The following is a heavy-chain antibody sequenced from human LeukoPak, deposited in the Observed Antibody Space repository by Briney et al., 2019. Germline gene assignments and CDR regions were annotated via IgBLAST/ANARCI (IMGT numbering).Heavy chain of an antibody. J-gene: IGHJ4*02. Sequence: PGGSLRLSCAASGFTFSNSWMHWVRQAPGKGLVWISLINTDGSTTIYADSVKGRFTISRDNAKNTLYLQMNSLGPEDTAVYYCARREGSGWYYFDYWGQGTLVTVSS. CDR1: GFTFSNSW. V-gene: IGHV3-74*01. CDR3: ARREGSGWYYFDY. D-gene: IGHD6-19*01. CDR2: INTDGSTT.